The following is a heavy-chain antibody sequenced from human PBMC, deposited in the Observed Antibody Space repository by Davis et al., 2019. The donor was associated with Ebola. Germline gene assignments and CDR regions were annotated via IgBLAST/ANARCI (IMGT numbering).Heavy chain of an antibody. V-gene: IGHV1-69*13. Sequence: SVKVSCKASGGTFTNYPISWVRQAPGQGLDWMGGIIPTFGTAKYAQKFQGRVTITADESTSTAYMELSSLRSEDTAVYYCARDDYDFWGGYSPVYYYGMDVWGKGTTVTVSS. J-gene: IGHJ6*04. CDR2: IIPTFGTA. CDR1: GGTFTNYP. CDR3: ARDDYDFWGGYSPVYYYGMDV. D-gene: IGHD3-3*01.